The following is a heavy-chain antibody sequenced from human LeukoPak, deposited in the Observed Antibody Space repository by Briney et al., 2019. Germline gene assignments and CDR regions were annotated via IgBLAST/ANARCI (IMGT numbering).Heavy chain of an antibody. CDR1: GLTFSNYA. CDR2: LSGSGGAT. D-gene: IGHD4-17*01. V-gene: IGHV3-23*01. CDR3: AKDPNGDYIGTFDI. J-gene: IGHJ3*02. Sequence: GGSLRLSCAASGLTFSNYAMAWVRQAPGKGLEWVSILSGSGGATYYADSVKGRFTISRDNSKNTLYLQTNSLRAEDTAVYFCAKDPNGDYIGTFDIWGQGTMVTVSS.